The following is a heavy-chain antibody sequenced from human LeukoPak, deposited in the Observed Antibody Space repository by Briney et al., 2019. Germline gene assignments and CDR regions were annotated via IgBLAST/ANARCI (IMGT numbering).Heavy chain of an antibody. Sequence: ASVKVSCKASGYTFTGYYIHWVRQAPGQGLEWMGWINPNSGGTNYAQKFQGRVTMTRDTSISTAYMELSRLRSDDAAVYYCARVGSNYEAYNWFDPWGQGTLVTVSS. D-gene: IGHD4-11*01. CDR3: ARVGSNYEAYNWFDP. CDR2: INPNSGGT. V-gene: IGHV1-2*02. CDR1: GYTFTGYY. J-gene: IGHJ5*02.